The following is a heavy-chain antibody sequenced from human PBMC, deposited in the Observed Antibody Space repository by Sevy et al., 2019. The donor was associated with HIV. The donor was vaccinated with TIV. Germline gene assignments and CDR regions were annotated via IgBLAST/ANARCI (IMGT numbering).Heavy chain of an antibody. CDR1: GFTFNRYS. J-gene: IGHJ1*01. Sequence: GGSLRLSCAASGFTFNRYSMHWVRQAPGKGLEWVATISFDATNKHYSDSVKGRFTISRDNFQNSLFLQMDSLRPEDTTVYYCALERLSSDVAEYIQNWGQGTLVTVSS. D-gene: IGHD1-1*01. CDR3: ALERLSSDVAEYIQN. CDR2: ISFDATNK. V-gene: IGHV3-30-3*01.